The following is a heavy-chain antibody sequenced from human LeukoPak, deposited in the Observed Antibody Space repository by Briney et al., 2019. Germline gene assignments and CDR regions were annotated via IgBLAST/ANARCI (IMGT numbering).Heavy chain of an antibody. CDR3: AAGSVVTGFDY. CDR2: IYSGGST. V-gene: IGHV3-53*01. D-gene: IGHD4-23*01. J-gene: IGHJ4*02. Sequence: GGSLRLSCAASGFTVSSNYMSWVRQAPGKGLEWVSVIYSGGSTYYADSEKGRFTISRDNSKNTLYLQMNSLRAEDTAVYYCAAGSVVTGFDYWGQGTLVTVSS. CDR1: GFTVSSNY.